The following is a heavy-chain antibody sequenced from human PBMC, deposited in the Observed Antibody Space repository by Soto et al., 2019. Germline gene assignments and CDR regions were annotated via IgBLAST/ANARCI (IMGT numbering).Heavy chain of an antibody. Sequence: QVQLQQWGAGLLKPSETLSLTCAVYGGSFSGYYWSWIRQPPGKGLEWIGEINHSGSTNYNPSLKSRVTISVDTSKNQFSLKLSSVTAADTAVYYYARGRITGYYYDSSGYWGYWGQGTLVTVSS. CDR2: INHSGST. J-gene: IGHJ4*02. D-gene: IGHD3-22*01. CDR1: GGSFSGYY. CDR3: ARGRITGYYYDSSGYWGY. V-gene: IGHV4-34*01.